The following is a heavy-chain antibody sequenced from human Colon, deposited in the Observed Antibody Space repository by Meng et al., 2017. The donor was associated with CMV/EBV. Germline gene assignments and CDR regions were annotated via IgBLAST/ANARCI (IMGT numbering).Heavy chain of an antibody. J-gene: IGHJ4*02. V-gene: IGHV3-7*02. CDR1: GVSVSGAW. CDR2: INPDGYQK. CDR3: TRGPY. Sequence: VESGGVLVQAGGSLRLSCAGSGVSVSGAWVGLVRQAPGKVLEWVAYINPDGYQKSHVDSVEGRFTISRDNANNSLYLQMESLSAEDTAVYYCTRGPYWGQGTLVTVSS.